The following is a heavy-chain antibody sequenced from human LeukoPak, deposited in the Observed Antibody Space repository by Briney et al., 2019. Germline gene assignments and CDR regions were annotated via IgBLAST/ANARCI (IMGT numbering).Heavy chain of an antibody. Sequence: GGSLRLSCAASGFTFDDYAMHWVRQAPGKGLEWVSGISWNSGSIGHADSVKGRFTISRDNAKNSLYLQMNSLRAEDTALYYCAKVGTYDSSGYYDYWGQGTLVTVSS. V-gene: IGHV3-9*01. CDR3: AKVGTYDSSGYYDY. J-gene: IGHJ4*02. CDR1: GFTFDDYA. D-gene: IGHD3-22*01. CDR2: ISWNSGSI.